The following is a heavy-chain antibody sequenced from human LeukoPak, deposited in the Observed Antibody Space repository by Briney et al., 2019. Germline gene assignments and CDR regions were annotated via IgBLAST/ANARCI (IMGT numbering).Heavy chain of an antibody. D-gene: IGHD6-13*01. CDR3: ARDSGSSWSAFDY. Sequence: PGGSLRLSCAASGFTVSSNYMSWVRQAPGKGLEWVSVIYSGGSTYYADSVKGRFTISRDNSKNTLYLQMNSLRAEDTAMYYCARDSGSSWSAFDYWGQGTLVTVSS. V-gene: IGHV3-66*01. CDR2: IYSGGST. CDR1: GFTVSSNY. J-gene: IGHJ4*02.